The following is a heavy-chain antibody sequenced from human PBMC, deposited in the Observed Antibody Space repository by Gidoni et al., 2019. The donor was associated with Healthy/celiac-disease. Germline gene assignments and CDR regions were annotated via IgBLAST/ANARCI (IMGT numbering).Heavy chain of an antibody. CDR1: GFTFSSYA. Sequence: QVQLVESGGGVVQPGRSLRLSCAASGFTFSSYAMHWVRQAPGKGLEWVAVISYDGSNKYYADSVKGRFTISRDNSKNTLYLQMNSLRAEDTAVYYCAREVSSGWPYYYYYYMDVWGKGTTVTVSS. CDR2: ISYDGSNK. D-gene: IGHD6-19*01. CDR3: AREVSSGWPYYYYYYMDV. J-gene: IGHJ6*03. V-gene: IGHV3-30-3*01.